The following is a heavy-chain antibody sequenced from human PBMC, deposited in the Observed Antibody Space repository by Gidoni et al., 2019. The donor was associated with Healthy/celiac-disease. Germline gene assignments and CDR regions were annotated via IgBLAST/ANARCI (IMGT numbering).Heavy chain of an antibody. CDR3: AKEGWGNYYDSSGHDY. CDR2: ISGSGGST. D-gene: IGHD3-22*01. V-gene: IGHV3-23*01. CDR1: GFTFSPYA. J-gene: IGHJ4*02. Sequence: EVQLLESGGDLVQPGGSLRLSCAASGFTFSPYAMSWVRQATGKGLEWVSGISGSGGSTYYADSVKGRFTISRDNSKNTLYLQMNSLRAEDTAVYYCAKEGWGNYYDSSGHDYWGQGTLVTVSS.